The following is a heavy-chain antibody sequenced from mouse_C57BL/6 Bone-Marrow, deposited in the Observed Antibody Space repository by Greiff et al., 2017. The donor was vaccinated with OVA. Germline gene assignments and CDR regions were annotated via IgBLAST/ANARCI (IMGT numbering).Heavy chain of an antibody. CDR3: ARDDYYWYFDV. V-gene: IGHV7-1*01. CDR1: GFTFSDFY. CDR2: SRNKANDYTT. Sequence: EVKLMESGGGLVQSGRSLRLSCATSGFTFSDFYMEWVRQAPGKGLEWIAASRNKANDYTTEYSASVKGRFIVSRDTSQSILYLQMNALRAEDTAIYYCARDDYYWYFDVWGTGTTSPSPQ. J-gene: IGHJ1*03.